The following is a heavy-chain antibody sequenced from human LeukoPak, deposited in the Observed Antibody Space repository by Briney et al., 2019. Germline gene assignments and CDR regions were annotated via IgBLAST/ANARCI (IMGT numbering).Heavy chain of an antibody. CDR3: AMLAFCGGDCYSPYDY. J-gene: IGHJ4*02. CDR2: INHSGST. D-gene: IGHD2-21*02. CDR1: GRSFSGYY. V-gene: IGHV4-34*01. Sequence: SETLSLTCAVYGRSFSGYYWSGIRQPPGKGLEWIGEINHSGSTNYNPSLKSRVTVSVDTSKNQFSLKLSSVTAADTAVYYCAMLAFCGGDCYSPYDYWGQGTLVTVSS.